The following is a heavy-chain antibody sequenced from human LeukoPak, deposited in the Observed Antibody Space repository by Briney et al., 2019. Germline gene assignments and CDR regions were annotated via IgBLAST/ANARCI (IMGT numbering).Heavy chain of an antibody. V-gene: IGHV4-59*01. D-gene: IGHD3-22*01. CDR1: GGSTSSYY. Sequence: SETLSLTCTVSGGSTSSYYWSWIRQPPGKGLEWIGYIYYSGSTSYTPSLKSRVTISLDTSKNQFSLEVRSVTAADTAMYYCARAVVFYYDGSGYSTRFDYWGQGTLVTVSS. CDR3: ARAVVFYYDGSGYSTRFDY. CDR2: IYYSGST. J-gene: IGHJ4*02.